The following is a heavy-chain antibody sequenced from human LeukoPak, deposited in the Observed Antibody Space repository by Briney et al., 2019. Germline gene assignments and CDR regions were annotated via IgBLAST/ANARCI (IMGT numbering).Heavy chain of an antibody. J-gene: IGHJ4*02. Sequence: GGSLRLSCAASGFIFSSYAMSWVRQAPGKGLEWVSGVSGGGGSTYYADSVKGRFTISRDNSKSTLFLQMNSLRAEDTAVYYCAKSSYYDSSGYYREYYFDYWGQGTLVTVSS. CDR1: GFIFSSYA. D-gene: IGHD3-22*01. CDR2: VSGGGGST. V-gene: IGHV3-23*01. CDR3: AKSSYYDSSGYYREYYFDY.